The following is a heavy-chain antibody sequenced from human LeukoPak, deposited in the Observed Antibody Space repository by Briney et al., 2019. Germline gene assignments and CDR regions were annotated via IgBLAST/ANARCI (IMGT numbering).Heavy chain of an antibody. CDR2: IWYDGSKK. V-gene: IGHV3-33*01. Sequence: PGGSLRLSCAASGFTFSVYGMHWVRQAPRKGLEWVAVIWYDGSKKLYADSVKGRFTISRDDSKNTLYLQLGSLRAEDTAVYYCARGGRSSGWNYYYYGMDVWGQGTTVTVSS. CDR1: GFTFSVYG. J-gene: IGHJ6*02. CDR3: ARGGRSSGWNYYYYGMDV. D-gene: IGHD6-19*01.